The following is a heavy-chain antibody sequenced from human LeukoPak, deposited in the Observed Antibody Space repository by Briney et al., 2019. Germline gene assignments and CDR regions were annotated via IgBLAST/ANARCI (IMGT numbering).Heavy chain of an antibody. CDR2: IRRKGYGGKK. D-gene: IGHD6-6*01. J-gene: IGHJ4*02. Sequence: GRSLRLSCTAAGFTFGDYAMSWFRLAPGNWLEWVGFIRRKGYGGKKEYDEHVKRRFTISRDDSNSIAYLQMNSLKTEDTAVYYCTRVPLFEYSSSSLGSWGQGTLVTVSS. CDR1: GFTFGDYA. CDR3: TRVPLFEYSSSSLGS. V-gene: IGHV3-49*03.